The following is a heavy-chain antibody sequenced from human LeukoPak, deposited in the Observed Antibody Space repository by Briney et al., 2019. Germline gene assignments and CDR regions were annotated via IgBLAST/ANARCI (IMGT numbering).Heavy chain of an antibody. Sequence: SSETLSLTCTVSGGSISSSSYYWGWIRQPPGKGPEWIGSIYYSGSTYYNPSLKSRVTISVDTSKNQFSLKLSSVTAADTAVYYCARAIGYCSSTSCYYMGVWGKGTTVTVSS. CDR1: GGSISSSSYY. J-gene: IGHJ6*03. CDR3: ARAIGYCSSTSCYYMGV. V-gene: IGHV4-39*07. D-gene: IGHD2-2*01. CDR2: IYYSGST.